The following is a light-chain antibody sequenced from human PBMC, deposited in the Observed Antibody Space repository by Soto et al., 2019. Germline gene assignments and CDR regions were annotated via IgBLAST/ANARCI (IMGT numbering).Light chain of an antibody. CDR1: QSISSW. CDR3: QQYDSLPLT. CDR2: KAS. J-gene: IGKJ4*01. Sequence: DIQMTQSPSTLSASVGDRVTITCRASQSISSWLAWYQQKPGKAPNLLISKASSLESGVPSRFSGSGSGTEFSLSISSLQPDDFATYYCQQYDSLPLTFGGGTKVEIK. V-gene: IGKV1-5*03.